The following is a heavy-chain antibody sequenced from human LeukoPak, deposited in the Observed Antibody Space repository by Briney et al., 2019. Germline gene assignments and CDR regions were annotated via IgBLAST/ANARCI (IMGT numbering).Heavy chain of an antibody. V-gene: IGHV3-7*01. J-gene: IGHJ4*02. CDR3: ARRARYHDSSGYTP. CDR2: IKQDGSEK. Sequence: GGSLRLSCAASGFTFSSYWMSWVRQTPGKGLEWVANIKQDGSEKYYVDSVKGRFTISRDNAKNSLYLQMNSLRAEDTAVYYCARRARYHDSSGYTPWGQGTLVTVSS. CDR1: GFTFSSYW. D-gene: IGHD3-22*01.